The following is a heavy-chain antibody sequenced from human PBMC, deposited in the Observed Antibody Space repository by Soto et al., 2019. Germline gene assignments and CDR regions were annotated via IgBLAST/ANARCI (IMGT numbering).Heavy chain of an antibody. Sequence: QVQLVESGGGVVQPGWSLRLSCAASGFTFSDYGMHWVRQAPGEGLQWVAVIWFDGSNEHYVDSVKGRFTISRDNSKNTLYLQMYSLRAGDTVVYYCARGSLYCSSTSCSYGMDVWGQGTTVTVSS. CDR2: IWFDGSNE. J-gene: IGHJ6*02. CDR3: ARGSLYCSSTSCSYGMDV. V-gene: IGHV3-33*01. D-gene: IGHD2-15*01. CDR1: GFTFSDYG.